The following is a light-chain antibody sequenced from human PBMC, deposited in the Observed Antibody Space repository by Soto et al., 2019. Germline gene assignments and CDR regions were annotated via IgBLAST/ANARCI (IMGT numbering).Light chain of an antibody. V-gene: IGKV2-28*01. CDR3: IQALQTPLT. CDR2: LGT. J-gene: IGKJ4*01. Sequence: DIVITQSPLSLPATPGEPASISCRSSQSLLHSNGYTYLDWFLQKPGQSPQLLIYLGTNRASGVPEMHSGRGSGTDITLKISRVEAEDVRVYSCIQALQTPLTFGGGTKLDIK. CDR1: QSLLHSNGYTY.